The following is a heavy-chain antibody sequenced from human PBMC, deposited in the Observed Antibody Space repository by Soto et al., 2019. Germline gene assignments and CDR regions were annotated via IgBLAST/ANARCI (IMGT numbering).Heavy chain of an antibody. CDR1: GFTFNNYA. Sequence: EVQLLESGGGLVQPGGSLRLSCAASGFTFNNYAMTWVSQAPGKGLEWVSAISGGGDTTSYADSVKGRFTVSSDGSKNTLYLQLSSLRAEDTALYYCAKGRGGSGSLTPRVDFWGQGTLVTVSS. CDR3: AKGRGGSGSLTPRVDF. D-gene: IGHD3-10*01. J-gene: IGHJ4*02. CDR2: ISGGGDTT. V-gene: IGHV3-23*01.